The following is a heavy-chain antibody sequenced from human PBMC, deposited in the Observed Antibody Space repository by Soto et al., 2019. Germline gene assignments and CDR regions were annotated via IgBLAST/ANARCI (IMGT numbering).Heavy chain of an antibody. V-gene: IGHV3-30-3*01. CDR1: GFTFSSYA. Sequence: GGSLRLSCAASGFTFSSYAMHWVRQAPGKGLEWVAVISYDGSNKYYADSVKGRFTISRDNSKNTLYLQMNSLRAEDTAVYYCARDLYMTGADGTIDYWGQGTLVTVSS. D-gene: IGHD1-26*01. J-gene: IGHJ4*02. CDR3: ARDLYMTGADGTIDY. CDR2: ISYDGSNK.